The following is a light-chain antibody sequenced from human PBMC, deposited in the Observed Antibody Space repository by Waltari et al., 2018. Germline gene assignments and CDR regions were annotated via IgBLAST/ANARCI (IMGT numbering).Light chain of an antibody. CDR2: GAS. J-gene: IGKJ2*01. CDR1: QSVSTN. V-gene: IGKV3-15*01. CDR3: QQYNNWPPYI. Sequence: ETVMTQSPTTLSLSPGERATLSCRASQSVSTNLAWYQQRPGQAPRLLIYGASIRATGVPARFSGHWAMTEFTLTISSLQSEDFAVYYCQQYNNWPPYIFGQGSQLEI.